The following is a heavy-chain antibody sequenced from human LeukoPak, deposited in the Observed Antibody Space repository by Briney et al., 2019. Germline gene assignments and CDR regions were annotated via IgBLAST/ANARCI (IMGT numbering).Heavy chain of an antibody. CDR3: ARGPSIVVVPAAPYYFDY. CDR1: GGSFSGHY. V-gene: IGHV4-30-4*08. D-gene: IGHD2-2*01. J-gene: IGHJ4*02. Sequence: SETLSLTCAVYGGSFSGHYWGWIRQPPGKGLEWIGYIYYSGSTYYNPSLKSRVTISVDTSKNQFSLKLSSVTAADTAVYYCARGPSIVVVPAAPYYFDYWGQGTLVTVSS. CDR2: IYYSGST.